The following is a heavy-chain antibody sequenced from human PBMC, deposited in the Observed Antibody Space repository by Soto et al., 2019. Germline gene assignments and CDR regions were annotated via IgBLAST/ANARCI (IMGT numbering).Heavy chain of an antibody. J-gene: IGHJ3*02. CDR3: AREGMPTVTQYAFDI. D-gene: IGHD4-17*01. Sequence: EVQLVESGGGLVKPGGSLRLSCAASAFTFSSYSMNWVRQAPGKGLEWVSSISSSSSYIYYADSVKGRFTISRDNAKNSLYLQMNSLRAEDTALYYCAREGMPTVTQYAFDIWGQGTMVTVSS. CDR2: ISSSSSYI. V-gene: IGHV3-21*01. CDR1: AFTFSSYS.